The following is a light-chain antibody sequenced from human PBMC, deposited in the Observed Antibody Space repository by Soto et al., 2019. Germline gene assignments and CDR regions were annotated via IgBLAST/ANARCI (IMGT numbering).Light chain of an antibody. J-gene: IGKJ1*01. CDR1: LSVSSY. CDR3: QPRSNWPWT. CDR2: DAS. Sequence: EIVLTQSPATLSLSPGDKATLSCRASLSVSSYLAWYQQKPGQAPRLLMYDASIRATGIPARFSGTGSERDFTLTITSLEPEDFAVYYCQPRSNWPWTFGQGTKVEIK. V-gene: IGKV3-11*02.